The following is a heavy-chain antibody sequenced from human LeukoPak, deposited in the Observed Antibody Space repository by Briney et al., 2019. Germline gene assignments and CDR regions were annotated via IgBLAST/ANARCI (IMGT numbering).Heavy chain of an antibody. V-gene: IGHV1-69*05. Sequence: SVKVSCKASGGTFSSYAISWVRQAPGQGLELMGGIIPIFGTANYAQKFQGRVTMTRNTSISTAYMELSSLRSEDTAVHYCARLKVTTLPFWFDPWGQGTQVTVSS. D-gene: IGHD4-17*01. CDR2: IIPIFGTA. J-gene: IGHJ5*02. CDR1: GGTFSSYA. CDR3: ARLKVTTLPFWFDP.